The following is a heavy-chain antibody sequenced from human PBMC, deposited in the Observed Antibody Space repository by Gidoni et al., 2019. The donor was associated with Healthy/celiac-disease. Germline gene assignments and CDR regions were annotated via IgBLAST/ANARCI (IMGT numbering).Heavy chain of an antibody. CDR2: IIPILGIA. J-gene: IGHJ5*02. V-gene: IGHV1-69*02. CDR1: GGTFSSYT. CDR3: ASYSNRGFDP. D-gene: IGHD4-4*01. Sequence: QVQLVQSGAEVKKPGSSVKVSCKASGGTFSSYTTSWGRQAPGQGLEWMGRIIPILGIANYAQKFQGRVTITADKSTSTAYMGLSSLRSEDTAVYYCASYSNRGFDPWGQGTLVTVSS.